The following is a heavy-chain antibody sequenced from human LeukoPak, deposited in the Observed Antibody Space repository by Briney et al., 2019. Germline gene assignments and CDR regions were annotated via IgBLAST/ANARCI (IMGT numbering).Heavy chain of an antibody. CDR2: ISAYNGNT. D-gene: IGHD6-19*01. CDR3: ARAPLIAVAGTS. Sequence: GASVKVSCKASGYTFTSYGISWVRQAPGQGLEWMGWISAYNGNTNYAQKLQGRVTMTTDTSTTTAYMELRRLRSDDTAVYYCARAPLIAVAGTSWGQGTLVTVSS. J-gene: IGHJ4*02. V-gene: IGHV1-18*01. CDR1: GYTFTSYG.